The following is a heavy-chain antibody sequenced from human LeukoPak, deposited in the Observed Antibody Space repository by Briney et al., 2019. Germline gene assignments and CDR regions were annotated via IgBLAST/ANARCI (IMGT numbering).Heavy chain of an antibody. J-gene: IGHJ4*02. CDR2: INHSGST. Sequence: SETLSLTCAVYGGSFSGYYWSWIRQPPGKGLEWIGEINHSGSTNYNPSLKSRVTISVDTSKNQFSLKLSSVTAADTAVYYCARASPPEGTQDYGDYVGLDYWGQGTLVTVSS. D-gene: IGHD4-17*01. V-gene: IGHV4-34*01. CDR1: GGSFSGYY. CDR3: ARASPPEGTQDYGDYVGLDY.